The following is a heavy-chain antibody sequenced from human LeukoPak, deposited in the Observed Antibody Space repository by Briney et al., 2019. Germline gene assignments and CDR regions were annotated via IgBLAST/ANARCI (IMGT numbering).Heavy chain of an antibody. J-gene: IGHJ4*02. CDR3: AKNRASASSPDY. CDR1: GFTFSSYA. D-gene: IGHD1-26*01. CDR2: ISGSGGST. V-gene: IGHV3-23*01. Sequence: PGGSLRLSCAASGFTFSSYAMHWVRQAPGKGLEWVSAISGSGGSTYYADSVKGRFTISRDNSKNTLYLQMNSLRAEDTAVYYCAKNRASASSPDYWGQGTLVTVSS.